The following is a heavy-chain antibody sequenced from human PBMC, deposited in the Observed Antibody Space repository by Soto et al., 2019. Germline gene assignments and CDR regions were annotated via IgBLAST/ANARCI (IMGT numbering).Heavy chain of an antibody. CDR3: ARGSRGSYYFDY. J-gene: IGHJ4*02. D-gene: IGHD6-19*01. CDR1: GFTFSSYA. CDR2: ISGSGGST. Sequence: PGGSLRLSCAASGFTFSSYAMSWVRQAPGKGLEWVSAISGSGGSTYYADSVKGRFTISRDNSKNTVSLQMNSLRADDTAVYYCARGSRGSYYFDYWGQGTLVTVSS. V-gene: IGHV3-23*01.